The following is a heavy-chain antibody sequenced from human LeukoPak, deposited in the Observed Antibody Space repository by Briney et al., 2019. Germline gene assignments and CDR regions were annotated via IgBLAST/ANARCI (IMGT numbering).Heavy chain of an antibody. CDR1: GFTFSRFA. Sequence: GRSLRLSCAASGFTFSRFAMHWVRQAPGKGLEWVAVTSYDGVFKYYADSVKGRFTISRDHSKNTLYLQMNSLRVEGTAVYYCARAEFHYYYMDVWGKGTTVTVSS. D-gene: IGHD3-10*01. J-gene: IGHJ6*03. V-gene: IGHV3-30-3*01. CDR3: ARAEFHYYYMDV. CDR2: TSYDGVFK.